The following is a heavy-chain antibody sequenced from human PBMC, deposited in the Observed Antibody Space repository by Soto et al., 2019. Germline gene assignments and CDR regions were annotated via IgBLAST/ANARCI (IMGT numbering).Heavy chain of an antibody. CDR1: GFSFISYS. J-gene: IGHJ3*01. D-gene: IGHD3-3*01. V-gene: IGHV3-48*02. Sequence: PGESLKISCAASGFSFISYSMSWVRQAPGKGLEWVSYISNSGSVIHDADSVKGRFTISRDNAKNSLSLQMNSLRDEDTALYYCVRVFASNTFDLWGQGTVVTVSS. CDR2: ISNSGSVI. CDR3: VRVFASNTFDL.